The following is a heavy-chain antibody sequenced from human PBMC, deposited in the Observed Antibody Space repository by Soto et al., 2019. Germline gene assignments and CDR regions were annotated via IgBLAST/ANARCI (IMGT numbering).Heavy chain of an antibody. J-gene: IGHJ3*02. CDR1: GYTFTSYG. D-gene: IGHD2-2*01. V-gene: IGHV1-18*01. CDR2: ISAYNGNT. CDR3: ARDIVVVPAAPGGAFDI. Sequence: ASVKVSCKASGYTFTSYGISWVRQAPGQGLEWMGWISAYNGNTNYAQKLQGRVTMTTDTSTSTAYMELRSLRSDDTAVYYCARDIVVVPAAPGGAFDIWGQGTMVTVS.